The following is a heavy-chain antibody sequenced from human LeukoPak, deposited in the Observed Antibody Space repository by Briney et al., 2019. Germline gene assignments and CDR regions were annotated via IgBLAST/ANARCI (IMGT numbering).Heavy chain of an antibody. CDR2: IKGGGGDP. D-gene: IGHD2-21*02. CDR3: AQGGHDFNPFYY. J-gene: IGHJ4*02. V-gene: IGHV3-23*01. Sequence: GGSLRLSCAASGFTFNTYAMGWVRQAPGEGLEWVSSIKGGGGDPFYADSVRGRFTISRDKSKNPMYLSLNSLRAEDTAVYFCAQGGHDFNPFYYWGQGTLVTVSS. CDR1: GFTFNTYA.